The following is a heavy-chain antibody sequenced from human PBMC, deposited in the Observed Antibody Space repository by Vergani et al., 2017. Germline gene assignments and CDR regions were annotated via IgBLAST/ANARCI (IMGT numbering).Heavy chain of an antibody. J-gene: IGHJ5*02. CDR2: MIPTFDSK. V-gene: IGHV1-69*13. Sequence: QFQLLQSGAAVRKPGSSVTVSCKASGDTFSNYAITWVRQAPGQGLQWMGRMIPTFDSKNYAPSFQGRVTLTADASASTAYMELTSLTSEDTAVYFCARGAPYFDSGGYADTWGQGTLVTVS. D-gene: IGHD3-22*01. CDR1: GDTFSNYA. CDR3: ARGAPYFDSGGYADT.